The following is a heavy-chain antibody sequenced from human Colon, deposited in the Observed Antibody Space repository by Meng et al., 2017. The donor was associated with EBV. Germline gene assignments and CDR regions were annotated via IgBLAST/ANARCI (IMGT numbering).Heavy chain of an antibody. CDR3: ARVPTTGYKDH. CDR1: GGPFSGYV. V-gene: IGHV4-34*01. J-gene: IGHJ4*02. Sequence: QVLLQQFGAGLLKPSETLSLTCTVNGGPFSGYVWSWVRQPPGKGMEWIGEVSHPGSANYNPSLKSRVTISVDASEKQFSLRLTSVTAADSAVYYCARVPTTGYKDHWGQGTLVTVSS. D-gene: IGHD3-9*01. CDR2: VSHPGSA.